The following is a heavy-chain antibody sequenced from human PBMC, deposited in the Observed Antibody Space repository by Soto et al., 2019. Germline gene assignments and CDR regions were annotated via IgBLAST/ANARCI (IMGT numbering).Heavy chain of an antibody. Sequence: PSETLSLTCAVYGGSLSVYYWSWIGQPPGKGLEWIGEINHSGSTNYNPSLKSRVTISADTSNNQFSLKLSSVTAADTAVYYCARGLGLEVTVRWFDPWGQGILVTVSS. V-gene: IGHV4-34*01. D-gene: IGHD4-4*01. CDR2: INHSGST. CDR1: GGSLSVYY. CDR3: ARGLGLEVTVRWFDP. J-gene: IGHJ5*02.